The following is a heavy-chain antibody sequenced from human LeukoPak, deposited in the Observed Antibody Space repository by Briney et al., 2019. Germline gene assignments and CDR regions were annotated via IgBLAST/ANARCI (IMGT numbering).Heavy chain of an antibody. Sequence: GASVKVSCKASGYTFTVYYMHWVRQAPGQGLEWMGWINPNSGGTNYAQKFQGWVTMTRDTSISTAYMELSRLRSDDTAVYYCARSRGCSGGSCFYYFDYWGQGTLVTVSS. D-gene: IGHD2-15*01. V-gene: IGHV1-2*04. J-gene: IGHJ4*02. CDR3: ARSRGCSGGSCFYYFDY. CDR2: INPNSGGT. CDR1: GYTFTVYY.